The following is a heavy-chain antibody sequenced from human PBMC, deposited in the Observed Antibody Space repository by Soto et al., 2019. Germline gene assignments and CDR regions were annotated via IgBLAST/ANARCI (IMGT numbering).Heavy chain of an antibody. D-gene: IGHD3-3*01. Sequence: ASVKVSCKASGYTFTSYAMHWVRQAPGQRLEWMGWINAGNGNTKYSQKFQGRVTITRDTSASTAYMELSSLRSEDTAVYYCARDLPKYDFWSGYSSLYYYYYGMDVWGQGTTVTSP. V-gene: IGHV1-3*01. CDR3: ARDLPKYDFWSGYSSLYYYYYGMDV. J-gene: IGHJ6*02. CDR1: GYTFTSYA. CDR2: INAGNGNT.